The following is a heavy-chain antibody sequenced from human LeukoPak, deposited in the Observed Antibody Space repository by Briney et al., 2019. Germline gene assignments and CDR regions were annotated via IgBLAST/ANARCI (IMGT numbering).Heavy chain of an antibody. Sequence: SETLSLTCTVSGGSISSGGYYWSWIRQHPGKGLEWIGYIYYSGSTYYNPSLKSRVTISVDTSKNQFSLKLSSVTAADTAVYYCARDVVAATDAFDIWGQGTMVTVSS. J-gene: IGHJ3*02. CDR1: GGSISSGGYY. CDR3: ARDVVAATDAFDI. D-gene: IGHD2-15*01. CDR2: IYYSGST. V-gene: IGHV4-31*03.